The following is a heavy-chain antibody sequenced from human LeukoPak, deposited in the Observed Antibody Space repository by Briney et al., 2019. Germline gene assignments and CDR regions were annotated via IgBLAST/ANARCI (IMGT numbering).Heavy chain of an antibody. D-gene: IGHD2-2*01. J-gene: IGHJ4*02. Sequence: GWSLTLSCATSGFTFGSYAMHWVRQAPGKGLEWVAVIAHDETNRFYADSVRGRFTISRDNSMNTLYLRMNSLGPEDTAVYFCARDLTPGAPDYFDSWGQGTLVTVSS. CDR3: ARDLTPGAPDYFDS. CDR2: IAHDETNR. V-gene: IGHV3-30*04. CDR1: GFTFGSYA.